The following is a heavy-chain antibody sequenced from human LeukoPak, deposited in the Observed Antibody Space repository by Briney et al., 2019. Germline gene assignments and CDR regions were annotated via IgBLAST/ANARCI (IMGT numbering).Heavy chain of an antibody. Sequence: SETLSLTCTVSGGSISSYYWSWIRQPPGKGLEWIGYIYYSGSTNYNPSLKSRVTISVDTSKNQFSLKLSSVTAADTAVYYCARQGGPRAIFDYWGQGTLVTVSS. V-gene: IGHV4-59*08. J-gene: IGHJ4*02. D-gene: IGHD2-15*01. CDR1: GGSISSYY. CDR2: IYYSGST. CDR3: ARQGGPRAIFDY.